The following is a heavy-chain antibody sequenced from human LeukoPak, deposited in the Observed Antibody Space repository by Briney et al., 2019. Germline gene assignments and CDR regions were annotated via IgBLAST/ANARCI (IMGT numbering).Heavy chain of an antibody. V-gene: IGHV3-23*01. Sequence: PGGSLRLSCAASGFTFSSYAMSWVRQAPGKGLEWVSAISGGGGSTYYADSVKGRFTISRDNSKNTLYLQMNSLRAEDTAVYYCAKDPYCSSTSCYTNVAEYFQHWGQGTLVTVSS. CDR1: GFTFSSYA. J-gene: IGHJ1*01. CDR2: ISGGGGST. D-gene: IGHD2-2*02. CDR3: AKDPYCSSTSCYTNVAEYFQH.